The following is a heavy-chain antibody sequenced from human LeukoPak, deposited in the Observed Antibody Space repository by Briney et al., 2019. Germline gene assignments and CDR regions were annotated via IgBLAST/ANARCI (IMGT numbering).Heavy chain of an antibody. V-gene: IGHV3-9*01. D-gene: IGHD6-19*01. CDR1: GFTFDDYA. Sequence: GGSLRLSCAASGFTFDDYAMHWVRQAPGKGLEWVSGISWNSGSIGYADSVKGRFTISRDNAKNSLYLQMNSLRAEDTALYYCAKDDSGAFVAVTPDYWGQGTLVTVSS. J-gene: IGHJ4*02. CDR3: AKDDSGAFVAVTPDY. CDR2: ISWNSGSI.